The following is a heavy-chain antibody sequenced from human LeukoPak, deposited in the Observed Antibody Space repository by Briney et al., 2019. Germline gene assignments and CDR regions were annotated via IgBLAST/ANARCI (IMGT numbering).Heavy chain of an antibody. V-gene: IGHV4-34*01. CDR1: GGSFSGYY. D-gene: IGHD6-13*01. CDR2: INHSGST. CDR3: GRGRQLARRFDN. J-gene: IGHJ4*02. Sequence: SETLSLTCAVYGGSFSGYYWSWIRQPPGKGLEWIGEINHSGSTNYNPSLKSRVTISVDTSKNQFSLKLSSVTAADTAVYYCGRGRQLARRFDNGGQETLATVSS.